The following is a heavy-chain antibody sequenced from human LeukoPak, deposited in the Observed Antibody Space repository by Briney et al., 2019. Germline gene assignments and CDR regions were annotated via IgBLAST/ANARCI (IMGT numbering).Heavy chain of an antibody. Sequence: GGSLRLSCAASGFTFSSSGMHWVRQAPGKGLEWVAIISFDGSKKYYADSVKGRFTISRDNSESTLFLQMNSLRAEDTAVYYCAKDRGYDLVYYFDYWGQGTLVTVSS. D-gene: IGHD5-12*01. V-gene: IGHV3-30*18. CDR2: ISFDGSKK. CDR3: AKDRGYDLVYYFDY. J-gene: IGHJ4*02. CDR1: GFTFSSSG.